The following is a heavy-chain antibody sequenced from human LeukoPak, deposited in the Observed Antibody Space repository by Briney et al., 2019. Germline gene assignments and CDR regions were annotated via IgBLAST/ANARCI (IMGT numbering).Heavy chain of an antibody. D-gene: IGHD3-22*01. CDR3: ARLGSPGHYDSSGYFDY. V-gene: IGHV5-51*01. CDR1: GYSFTGYW. Sequence: GESLKISCKGSGYSFTGYWIGWVRQMPGKGLEWMGIIYPGDSDTRYSPSFQGQVTISADKSLSTAYLQWSSLKASDTAMYYCARLGSPGHYDSSGYFDYCGQGTLVTVSS. J-gene: IGHJ4*02. CDR2: IYPGDSDT.